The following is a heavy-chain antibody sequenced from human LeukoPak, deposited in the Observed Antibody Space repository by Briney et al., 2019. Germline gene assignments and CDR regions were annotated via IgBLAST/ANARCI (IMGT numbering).Heavy chain of an antibody. CDR3: ARRDTSSWCKDDAFDI. J-gene: IGHJ3*02. CDR1: GGSISSYY. CDR2: IYYSGST. Sequence: SETLSLTCTVSGGSISSYYWSWIRQPPGKGLEWIGYIYYSGSTNYNPSLKSRVTISVDTSKNQFSLKLSSVTAADTAVYYCARRDTSSWCKDDAFDIWGQGTMVTVSS. V-gene: IGHV4-59*08. D-gene: IGHD6-13*01.